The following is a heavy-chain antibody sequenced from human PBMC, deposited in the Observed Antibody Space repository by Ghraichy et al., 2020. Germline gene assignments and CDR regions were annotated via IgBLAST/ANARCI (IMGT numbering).Heavy chain of an antibody. CDR1: GGTFSSYA. V-gene: IGHV1-69*04. J-gene: IGHJ5*02. CDR3: ATGDYYGSGKDPWFDP. CDR2: IIPILGIA. D-gene: IGHD3-10*01. Sequence: SVKVSCKASGGTFSSYAISWVRQAPGQGLEWMGRIIPILGIANYAQKFQGRVTITADKSTSTAYMELSSLRSEDTAVYYCATGDYYGSGKDPWFDPWGQGTLVTVSS.